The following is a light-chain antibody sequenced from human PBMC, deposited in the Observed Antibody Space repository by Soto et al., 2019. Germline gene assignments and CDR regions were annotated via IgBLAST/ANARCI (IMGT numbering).Light chain of an antibody. CDR2: AAS. Sequence: DIQMTQSPSSQSASVGDRVTITCRASQSIISYLNWYQQKPGKAPKLLIYAASSLQSGVPSRFSGSGYETDFTLTITSLQPDDFATYYCQQSFSTPRTFGQGTRVDI. J-gene: IGKJ1*01. CDR3: QQSFSTPRT. CDR1: QSIISY. V-gene: IGKV1-39*01.